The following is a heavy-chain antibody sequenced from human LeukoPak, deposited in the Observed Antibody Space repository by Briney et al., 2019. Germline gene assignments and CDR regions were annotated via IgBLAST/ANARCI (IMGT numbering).Heavy chain of an antibody. V-gene: IGHV3-48*04. Sequence: GGSLRLSCAASGFTFSSYSMNWVRQAPGKGLEWVSYISSSSSTIYYADSVKGRFTISRDNAKNSLYLQMNSLRAEDTAVYYCARAVTGYSYGLDYWGQGTLVTVSS. CDR1: GFTFSSYS. CDR3: ARAVTGYSYGLDY. J-gene: IGHJ4*02. CDR2: ISSSSSTI. D-gene: IGHD5-18*01.